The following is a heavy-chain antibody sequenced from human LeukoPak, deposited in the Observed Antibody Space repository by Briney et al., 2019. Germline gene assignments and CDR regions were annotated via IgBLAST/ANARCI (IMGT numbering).Heavy chain of an antibody. Sequence: SVKVSCKASGGTFSSYAISWVRQAPGHGLEWMGGIIPIFGTANYAQKFQGRVTITADKSTSTAYMELSSLRSEDTAVYYCARRYCSSTSCYHFDYWGQGTLVTVSS. V-gene: IGHV1-69*06. J-gene: IGHJ4*02. CDR1: GGTFSSYA. D-gene: IGHD2-2*01. CDR2: IIPIFGTA. CDR3: ARRYCSSTSCYHFDY.